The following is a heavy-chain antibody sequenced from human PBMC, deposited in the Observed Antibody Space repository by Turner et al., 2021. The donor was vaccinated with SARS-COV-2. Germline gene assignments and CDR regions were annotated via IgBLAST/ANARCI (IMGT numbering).Heavy chain of an antibody. CDR1: GYTFTSYF. Sequence: QVRLVQSGAEVKKPGASVTVSCKASGYTFTSYFIHWVRQAPGQGLEWMGIISPSGGGTTYAQKFQGRVTMTRDTSTSTVYMELSSLRSEDTAVYYCARVHGGNSVFDYWGQGTLVTVSS. D-gene: IGHD2-21*02. J-gene: IGHJ4*02. V-gene: IGHV1-46*01. CDR3: ARVHGGNSVFDY. CDR2: ISPSGGGT.